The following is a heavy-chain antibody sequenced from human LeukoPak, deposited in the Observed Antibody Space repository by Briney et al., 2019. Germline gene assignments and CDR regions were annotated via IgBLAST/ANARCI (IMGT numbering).Heavy chain of an antibody. V-gene: IGHV3-30-3*01. J-gene: IGHJ4*02. CDR3: AKDWGQRGVGASLGH. Sequence: PGGSLRLSCAASGFTFSSHAMVWVRQAPGKGLEWVSFISYDGSNKVHADSVMGRFTTSRDNSKNAVDLQLNSLRDEDTAMYYCAKDWGQRGVGASLGHWGQGTLVIVSS. D-gene: IGHD1-26*01. CDR1: GFTFSSHA. CDR2: ISYDGSNK.